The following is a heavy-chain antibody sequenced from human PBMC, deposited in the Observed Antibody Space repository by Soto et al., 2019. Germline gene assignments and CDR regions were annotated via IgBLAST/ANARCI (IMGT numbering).Heavy chain of an antibody. V-gene: IGHV3-23*01. D-gene: IGHD6-13*01. CDR3: PPLPRAAAGKPFPDYYYYGVDV. CDR2: ISDSGDST. J-gene: IGHJ6*02. CDR1: GFTFSSYA. Sequence: PVGSLRLSCAASGFTFSSYAMSWVRQAPGKGLEWVSGISDSGDSTYYADSVKGRFTISRDNSKNTLFLQMDSLRAEDTAVYYCPPLPRAAAGKPFPDYYYYGVDVWGQGTAVTVSS.